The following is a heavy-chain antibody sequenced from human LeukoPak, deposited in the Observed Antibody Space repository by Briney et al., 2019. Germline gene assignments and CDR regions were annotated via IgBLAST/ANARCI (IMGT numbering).Heavy chain of an antibody. D-gene: IGHD2/OR15-2a*01. J-gene: IGHJ4*02. Sequence: ASMTVSCKSSGFTFTDHYIHWVRQGPGQGLEGMGYIGPHSTFTSSPQEFQGRVTMTRDASMSTAYMELTRLTSDDTAVYYCVREGEGPLSKDFDYWGQGTLVTVSS. CDR1: GFTFTDHY. V-gene: IGHV1-2*02. CDR3: VREGEGPLSKDFDY. CDR2: IGPHSTFT.